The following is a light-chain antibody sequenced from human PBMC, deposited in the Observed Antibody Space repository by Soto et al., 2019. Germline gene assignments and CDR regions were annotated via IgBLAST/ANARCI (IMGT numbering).Light chain of an antibody. CDR3: QQYNILPEP. CDR2: DAS. J-gene: IGKJ2*01. V-gene: IGKV3-15*01. CDR1: QSVRSS. Sequence: EIVMTQSPGTLSVSPGERATLFCRASQSVRSSLAWYQQKPGQAPRLFIYDASTRATGIPARFSGSGSGTEFTLTISSLQSEDFAVYYCQQYNILPEPFGHGA.